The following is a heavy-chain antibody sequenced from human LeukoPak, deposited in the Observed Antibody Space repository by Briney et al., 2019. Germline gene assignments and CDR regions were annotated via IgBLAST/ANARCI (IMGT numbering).Heavy chain of an antibody. CDR1: GFTFSSYA. D-gene: IGHD3-3*01. J-gene: IGHJ4*02. V-gene: IGHV3-23*01. CDR3: AKGRHYYDFWSGYFTSPYFDY. Sequence: GGSLRLSCAASGFTFSSYAMSWVRQAPGKGLEWVSAISGSGGSTYYADSVKGRFTISRDNSKNTLYLQMNSLRAEDTAVYYCAKGRHYYDFWSGYFTSPYFDYWGQGTLVTVSS. CDR2: ISGSGGST.